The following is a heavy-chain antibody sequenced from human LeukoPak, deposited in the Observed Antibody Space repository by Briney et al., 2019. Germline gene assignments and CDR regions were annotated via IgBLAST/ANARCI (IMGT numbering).Heavy chain of an antibody. Sequence: SQTLSLTCTVSGGSISSGDYYWSWIRQPPGKGLEWIGYIYYSGSTYYNPSLKSRVTISVDTPKNQFSLKLNSVTAADTAVYYCARESSGSYGFDYWGQGTLVTVSS. CDR2: IYYSGST. V-gene: IGHV4-30-4*08. D-gene: IGHD3-10*01. CDR1: GGSISSGDYY. J-gene: IGHJ4*02. CDR3: ARESSGSYGFDY.